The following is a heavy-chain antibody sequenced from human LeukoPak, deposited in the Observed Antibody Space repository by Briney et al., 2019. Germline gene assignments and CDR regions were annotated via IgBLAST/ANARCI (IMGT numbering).Heavy chain of an antibody. D-gene: IGHD3-10*01. Sequence: PGGSLRLSCAASGFTVSSSYMTWVRQAPGKGLEWVSIIYGGGTTNYADSVKGRFTISRDNSKNTLSLQMNSLRAEDTAVYYCARDRGTAVYYYYGMDVWGQGTTVTVSS. V-gene: IGHV3-66*02. J-gene: IGHJ6*02. CDR3: ARDRGTAVYYYYGMDV. CDR2: IYGGGTT. CDR1: GFTVSSSY.